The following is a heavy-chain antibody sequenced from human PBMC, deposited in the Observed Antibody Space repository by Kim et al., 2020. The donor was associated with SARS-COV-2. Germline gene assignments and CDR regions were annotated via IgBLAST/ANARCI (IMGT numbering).Heavy chain of an antibody. CDR1: GFTFSSYA. D-gene: IGHD3-10*01. J-gene: IGHJ4*02. V-gene: IGHV3-23*01. CDR3: AKSLSLWPIDY. Sequence: GGSLRLSCAASGFTFSSYAMSWVRQAPGKGLEWVSTIGDSGVTTYYADSVRGHFTISRDNSRNTLYLQMNGLRAEDTAVYYCAKSLSLWPIDYWGQGTLVTVSS. CDR2: IGDSGVTT.